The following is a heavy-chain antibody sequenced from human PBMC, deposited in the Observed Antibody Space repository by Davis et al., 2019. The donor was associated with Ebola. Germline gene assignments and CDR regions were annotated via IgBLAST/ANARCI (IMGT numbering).Heavy chain of an antibody. V-gene: IGHV3-30*03. D-gene: IGHD1-26*01. CDR2: ISYDGSNK. CDR3: ARGLNLGATPAGGIDY. J-gene: IGHJ4*02. CDR1: GFTFSSYG. Sequence: PGGSLRLSCAASGFTFSSYGMHWVRQAPGKGLEWVAVISYDGSNKYYADSVKGRFTISRDNSKNTLYLQMNSLRAEDTAVYYCARGLNLGATPAGGIDYWGQGTLVTVSS.